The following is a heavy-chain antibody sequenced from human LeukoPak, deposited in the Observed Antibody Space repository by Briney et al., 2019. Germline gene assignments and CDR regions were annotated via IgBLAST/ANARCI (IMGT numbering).Heavy chain of an antibody. D-gene: IGHD6-19*01. CDR2: INPNSGGT. CDR1: GYTFTAYY. V-gene: IGHV1-2*02. J-gene: IGHJ4*02. CDR3: ARDFPSSGWYHPFDY. Sequence: GASVTLSCKASGYTFTAYYMHWVRQAPGQGLEWMGWINPNSGGTNYAQKFQGRVTMTRDTSISTVYMELSRLRSDDTAVYYCARDFPSSGWYHPFDYWGQGILVTVSS.